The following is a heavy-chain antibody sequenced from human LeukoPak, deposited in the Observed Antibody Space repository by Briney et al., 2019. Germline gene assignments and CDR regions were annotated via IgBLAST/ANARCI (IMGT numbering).Heavy chain of an antibody. CDR3: ARQGSRRYYGSGSQTLEY. D-gene: IGHD3-10*01. Sequence: NASETLSLTCGVSGGSISSSNWWSWIRQPPGKGLEWIGEINHSGSTNYNPSLKSRVTISVDTSKNQFSLKLSSVTAADTAVYYCARQGSRRYYGSGSQTLEYWGQGTLVTVSS. CDR2: INHSGST. CDR1: GGSISSSNW. V-gene: IGHV4/OR15-8*01. J-gene: IGHJ4*02.